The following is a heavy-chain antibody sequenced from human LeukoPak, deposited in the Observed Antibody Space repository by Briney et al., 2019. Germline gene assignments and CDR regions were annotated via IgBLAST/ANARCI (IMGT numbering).Heavy chain of an antibody. J-gene: IGHJ5*02. CDR3: ARDRMPSSYRGLDP. V-gene: IGHV3-7*01. CDR1: GSSFSNYY. Sequence: GGSLRLSCAASGSSFSNYYMSWVRQAPGKGLEWVANIKQDGTQEYYVDSVKGRFTVSRDNAKNSLYLQMNSLRAEDTAVYYCARDRMPSSYRGLDPWGQGTLVIVSS. CDR2: IKQDGTQE. D-gene: IGHD3-10*01.